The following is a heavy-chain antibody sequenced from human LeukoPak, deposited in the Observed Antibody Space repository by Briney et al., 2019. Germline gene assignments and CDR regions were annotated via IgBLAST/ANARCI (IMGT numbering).Heavy chain of an antibody. Sequence: SETLSLTCTISGGSISSSSYYWGWIRQPPGKGLEWIGSIYYSGSTYYNPSLKSRVTISVDTSKNQFSLKLSSVTAADTAVYYCARLPTSIAARGFDPWGQGTLVTVSS. CDR1: GGSISSSSYY. CDR3: ARLPTSIAARGFDP. CDR2: IYYSGST. V-gene: IGHV4-39*07. J-gene: IGHJ5*02. D-gene: IGHD6-6*01.